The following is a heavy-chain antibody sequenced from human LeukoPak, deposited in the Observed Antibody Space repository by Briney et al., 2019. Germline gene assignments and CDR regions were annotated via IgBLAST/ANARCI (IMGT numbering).Heavy chain of an antibody. J-gene: IGHJ4*02. CDR2: IHTNGRT. Sequence: PSETLSLTCTVSGDSISSYYWSWIRQTPGKGLEWIGYIHTNGRTNYSPSLKSRVTMSVDSSKNQLSLMLSSVTAADTAVYYCTRRAPTSNGHYLDSWGQGTLVTVSS. CDR1: GDSISSYY. D-gene: IGHD2-8*01. CDR3: TRRAPTSNGHYLDS. V-gene: IGHV4-4*09.